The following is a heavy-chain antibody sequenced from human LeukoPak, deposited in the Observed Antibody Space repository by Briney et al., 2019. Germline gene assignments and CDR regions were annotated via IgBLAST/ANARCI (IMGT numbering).Heavy chain of an antibody. CDR3: ARPFTKNSSGRDFDY. J-gene: IGHJ4*02. CDR1: GGSISSSSYY. D-gene: IGHD6-19*01. V-gene: IGHV4-39*01. Sequence: SETLSLTCTVSGGSISSSSYYWGWVRQPPGKGLEWIGNIYYTGSTYYNPSLKSRVTISVDTSKNQFSLKLSSVTATDTAVYYCARPFTKNSSGRDFDYWGQGTLVTVSS. CDR2: IYYTGST.